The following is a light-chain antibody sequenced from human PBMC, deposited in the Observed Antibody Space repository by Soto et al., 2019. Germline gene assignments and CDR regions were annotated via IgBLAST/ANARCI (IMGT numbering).Light chain of an antibody. J-gene: IGLJ1*01. CDR3: CSYAGSYTYV. CDR1: SSDVGGYNY. V-gene: IGLV2-11*01. CDR2: DVT. Sequence: QSVLTQPHSVSGSPGQSVTISCTGTSSDVGGYNYVSWYQQHPGKAPKLMIYDVTQRPSGVPDRFSGSKSANTASLTISGLQAEDEADYYCCSYAGSYTYVFGTGTKVTVL.